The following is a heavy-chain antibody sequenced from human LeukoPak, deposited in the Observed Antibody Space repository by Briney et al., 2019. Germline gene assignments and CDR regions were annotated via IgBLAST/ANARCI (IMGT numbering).Heavy chain of an antibody. CDR3: ARGNSAGWYEYMDV. V-gene: IGHV3-30*02. CDR2: IRYDGSRK. D-gene: IGHD6-19*01. J-gene: IGHJ6*03. Sequence: GGSLRLSCRASAFIFSNHGMHWVRQAPGKGLEWVSFIRYDGSRKYYAESVKGRFTLSRDNSKNTMDLQMSSLRTGDTAVYYCARGNSAGWYEYMDVWGKGTTVIVSS. CDR1: AFIFSNHG.